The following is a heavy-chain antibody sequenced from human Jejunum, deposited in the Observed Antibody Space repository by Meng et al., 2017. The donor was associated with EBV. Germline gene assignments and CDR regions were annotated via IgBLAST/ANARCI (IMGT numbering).Heavy chain of an antibody. J-gene: IGHJ4*02. D-gene: IGHD2-2*01. CDR2: IKSKTDGGTT. Sequence: EVQLVESGXGLVKPGGSLRLYCAASGFTFSNAWMSWVRQTPGKGLDWVGRIKSKTDGGTTDYAAPVKGRFTISRDDSKNTLYLQMNSLETEDTAVYYCFTDRTASPIDHWGQGTLVTVSS. V-gene: IGHV3-15*01. CDR1: GFTFSNAW. CDR3: FTDRTASPIDH.